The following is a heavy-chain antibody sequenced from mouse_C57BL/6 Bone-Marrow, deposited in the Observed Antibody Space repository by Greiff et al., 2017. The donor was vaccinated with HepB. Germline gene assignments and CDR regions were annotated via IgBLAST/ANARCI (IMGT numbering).Heavy chain of an antibody. D-gene: IGHD2-3*01. CDR2: IYPRSGNT. CDR3: ARNYDGYPWFAY. J-gene: IGHJ3*01. Sequence: QQSGAELARPGASVKLSCKASGYTFTSYGISWVKQRTGQGLEWIGEIYPRSGNTYYNEKFKGKATLTADKSSSTAYMELRSLTSEDSAVYFCARNYDGYPWFAYWGQGTLVTVSA. CDR1: GYTFTSYG. V-gene: IGHV1-81*01.